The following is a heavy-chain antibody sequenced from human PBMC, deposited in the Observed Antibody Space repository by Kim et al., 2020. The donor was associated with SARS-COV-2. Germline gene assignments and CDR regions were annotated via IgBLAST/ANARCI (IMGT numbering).Heavy chain of an antibody. V-gene: IGHV4-59*01. CDR2: IYYSGST. CDR1: GGSISSYY. D-gene: IGHD3-10*01. J-gene: IGHJ3*02. Sequence: SETLSLTCTVSGGSISSYYWSWIRQPPGKGLEWIGYIYYSGSTNYNPSLKSRVTISVDTSKNQFSLKLSSVTAADTAVYYCARALINIYPFAFDIWGQGTMVTVSS. CDR3: ARALINIYPFAFDI.